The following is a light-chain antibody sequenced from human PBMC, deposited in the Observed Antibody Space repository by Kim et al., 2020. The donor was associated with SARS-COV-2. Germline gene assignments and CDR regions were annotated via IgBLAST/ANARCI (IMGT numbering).Light chain of an antibody. CDR1: SSNIGSNT. V-gene: IGLV1-44*01. J-gene: IGLJ3*02. CDR3: AAWDDSLNGWV. Sequence: QSVLTQPPSASGTPGQRVTISCSGSSSNIGSNTVNWYQQLPGTAPKLLIYSNNQRPSGVPDRFSGSKSGTSVSLAISGLQSEDEADYYCAAWDDSLNGWVFGGGTQLTVL. CDR2: SNN.